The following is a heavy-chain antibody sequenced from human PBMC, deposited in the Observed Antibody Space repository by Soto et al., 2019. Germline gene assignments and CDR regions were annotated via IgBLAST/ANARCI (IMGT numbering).Heavy chain of an antibody. CDR3: ARRSPIAANFDY. CDR2: INHSGST. Sequence: QVQLQQWGAGLLKPSETLSLTCAVYGGSFSGYYWSWIRQPPGKGLEWIGEINHSGSTNYNPSLKSRVTISVDTSKNKFSLKLSSVTAADTAVYYCARRSPIAANFDYWGQGTLVTVSS. CDR1: GGSFSGYY. J-gene: IGHJ4*02. D-gene: IGHD6-6*01. V-gene: IGHV4-34*01.